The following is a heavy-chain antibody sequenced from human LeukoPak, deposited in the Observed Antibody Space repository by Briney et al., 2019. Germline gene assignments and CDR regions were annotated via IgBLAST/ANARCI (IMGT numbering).Heavy chain of an antibody. CDR1: GGSISSGSYY. J-gene: IGHJ4*02. Sequence: SETLSLTCTVSGGSISSGSYYWSWIRQPAGKGLEWIGRFHTSGSTAYNPSLKSRVSISVDTSKNHFSLKLSSVTAADTAVYYCARGGVSDFDYWGQGTLVTVSS. CDR3: ARGGVSDFDY. CDR2: FHTSGST. V-gene: IGHV4-61*02. D-gene: IGHD3-10*01.